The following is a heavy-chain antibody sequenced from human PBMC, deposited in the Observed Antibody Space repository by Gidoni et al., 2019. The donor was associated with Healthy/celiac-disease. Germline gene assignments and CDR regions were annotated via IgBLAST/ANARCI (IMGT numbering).Heavy chain of an antibody. CDR1: GGSISSSNW. D-gene: IGHD3-3*01. CDR2: IYHSGST. Sequence: QVQLQESGPGLVKPSGTLSLTCAVSGGSISSSNWWRWVRQPPGKGLEWIGEIYHSGSTNYNPSLKSRVTISVDKSKNQFSLKLSSVTAADTAVYYCARDPRITIFGVEVSIGYYYYGMDVWGQGTTVTVSS. V-gene: IGHV4-4*02. J-gene: IGHJ6*02. CDR3: ARDPRITIFGVEVSIGYYYYGMDV.